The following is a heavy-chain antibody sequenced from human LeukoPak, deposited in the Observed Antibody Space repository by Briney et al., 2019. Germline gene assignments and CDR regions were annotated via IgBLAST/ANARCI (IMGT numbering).Heavy chain of an antibody. D-gene: IGHD6-13*01. J-gene: IGHJ6*03. V-gene: IGHV3-33*01. CDR3: ARGQQPNYFYYYYMDV. CDR1: GFTFSSYG. Sequence: SGGSLRLSCAASGFTFSSYGMHWVRQAPGKGLEWVAVIWYDGSNKYYADSVKGRFTISRDNSKNTLYLQMNSLRAEDTAVYYCARGQQPNYFYYYYMDVWGKGTTVTVSS. CDR2: IWYDGSNK.